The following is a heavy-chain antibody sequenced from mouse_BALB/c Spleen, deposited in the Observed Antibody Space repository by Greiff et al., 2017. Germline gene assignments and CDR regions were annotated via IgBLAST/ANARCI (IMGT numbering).Heavy chain of an antibody. V-gene: IGHV14-3*02. D-gene: IGHD2-1*01. J-gene: IGHJ3*01. CDR2: IDPANGNT. CDR1: GFNITDTY. Sequence: VQLQQSGAELVKPGASVKLSCTASGFNITDTYMHWVKQRPEQGLEWIGRIDPANGNTKYDPKFQGKATITADTSSNTAYLQLSSLTSEDTAVYYCARRGNFAFAYWGQGTLVTVSA. CDR3: ARRGNFAFAY.